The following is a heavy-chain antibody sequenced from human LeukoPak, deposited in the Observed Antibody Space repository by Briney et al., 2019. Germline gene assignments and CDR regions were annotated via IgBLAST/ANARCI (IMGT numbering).Heavy chain of an antibody. CDR1: GDSISSGDYY. CDR2: ISSSGST. V-gene: IGHV4-61*02. Sequence: SQTLSLTCTVSGDSISSGDYYWSWIRQPAGKGLVWIGRISSSGSTNYNPSLKSRVTISVDTSKNQFSLKLSSVTAADTAVYFCARGPYSYDSSGAFDIWGQGTMVTVSS. D-gene: IGHD3-22*01. J-gene: IGHJ3*02. CDR3: ARGPYSYDSSGAFDI.